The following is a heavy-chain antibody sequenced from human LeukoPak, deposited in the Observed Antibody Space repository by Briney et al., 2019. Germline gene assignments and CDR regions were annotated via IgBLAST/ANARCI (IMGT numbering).Heavy chain of an antibody. D-gene: IGHD1-26*01. CDR2: TKHNRGST. V-gene: IGHV1-2*02. Sequence: ASVKVSCKASGYTFTGYYLHGVRQAPGQGLEWVGVTKHNRGSTNYAQKVQGRVTMTRDTSKTTAYMELSSLRSDDTAVYYCARVGGALGAKDYWGQGTLVTVSS. CDR1: GYTFTGYY. J-gene: IGHJ4*02. CDR3: ARVGGALGAKDY.